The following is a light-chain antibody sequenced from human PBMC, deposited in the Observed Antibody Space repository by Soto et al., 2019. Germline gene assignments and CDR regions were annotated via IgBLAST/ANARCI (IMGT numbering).Light chain of an antibody. J-gene: IGLJ1*01. CDR1: SSDVGGYNY. V-gene: IGLV2-14*01. CDR3: CSYSSSSTLLNV. Sequence: QSALTQPASVSGSPGQSITISCTGTSSDVGGYNYVSWYQQHPGKAPKPMIYDVSNRPSGVSNRFSGSDSGNTASLTLSGLGVEDEDDYYCCSYSSSSTLLNVFGAGTKVTVL. CDR2: DVS.